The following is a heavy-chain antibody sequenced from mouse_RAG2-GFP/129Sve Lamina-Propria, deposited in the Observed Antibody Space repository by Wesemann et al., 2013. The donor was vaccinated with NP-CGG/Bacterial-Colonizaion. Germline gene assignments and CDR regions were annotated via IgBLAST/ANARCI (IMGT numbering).Heavy chain of an antibody. Sequence: QVQLQQPGAELVKPGASVKLSCKASGYTFTSYWMQWVKQRPGQGLEWIGEIDPSDSYTNYNQKFKGKATLTVDTSSSTAYMQLSSLTSEDSAVYYCARKEALGEFAYWGQGTLVTVSA. CDR3: ARKEALGEFAY. J-gene: IGHJ3*01. D-gene: IGHD4-1*01. CDR1: GYTFTSYW. CDR2: IDPSDSYT. V-gene: IGHV1-50*01.